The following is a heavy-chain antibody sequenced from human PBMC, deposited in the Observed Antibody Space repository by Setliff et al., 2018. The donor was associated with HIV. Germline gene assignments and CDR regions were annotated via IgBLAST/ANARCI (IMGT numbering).Heavy chain of an antibody. CDR2: INHSGST. Sequence: NPSETLSLTCAVYGGSFSGYYWSWIRQPPGKGLEWMGEINHSGSTNYNPSLKSRVTISVDTSKNQFSLKLSSATAADTAVYYCAGRLQFLEFLHGVGGLDVWGQGATVTVSS. D-gene: IGHD3-3*01. J-gene: IGHJ6*02. CDR3: AGRLQFLEFLHGVGGLDV. CDR1: GGSFSGYY. V-gene: IGHV4-34*01.